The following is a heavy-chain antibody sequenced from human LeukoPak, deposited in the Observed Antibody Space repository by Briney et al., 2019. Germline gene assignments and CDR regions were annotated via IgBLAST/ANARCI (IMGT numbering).Heavy chain of an antibody. J-gene: IGHJ4*02. CDR1: GGSISSYY. Sequence: PSETLSLTCTVSGGSISSYYWSWIRQPPGKGLEWIGSIYYSGSTYYNPSLKSRVTISVDTSKNQFSLKLSSVTAADTAVYYCARHRVSYGDYVSYWGQGTLVTVSS. D-gene: IGHD4-17*01. V-gene: IGHV4-39*01. CDR3: ARHRVSYGDYVSY. CDR2: IYYSGST.